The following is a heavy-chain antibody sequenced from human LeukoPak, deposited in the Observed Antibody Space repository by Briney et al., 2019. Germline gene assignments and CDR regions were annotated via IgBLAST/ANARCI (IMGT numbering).Heavy chain of an antibody. CDR3: ARGVGGDRDY. V-gene: IGHV3-74*01. Sequence: PGGSLRLSCAAPGFTFSSSWMHWVRQAPGKGLVWVSRVNPDGSSTSHADSVKGRFTISRDNAKNTVYLQMNSLRAEDTAVYYCARGVGGDRDYWGQGTLVTVSS. CDR1: GFTFSSSW. D-gene: IGHD2-21*02. CDR2: VNPDGSST. J-gene: IGHJ4*02.